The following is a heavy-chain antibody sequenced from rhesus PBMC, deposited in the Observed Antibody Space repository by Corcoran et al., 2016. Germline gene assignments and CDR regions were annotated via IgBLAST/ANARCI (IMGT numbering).Heavy chain of an antibody. CDR1: GFTFSSYG. Sequence: EVQLVETGGGLVQPGGSLRLSCAASGFTFSSYGMSGVRQATGRGREWVSGISYTAGSTYYADSVKGRFTISRDNSKNTLSLQMNSLRAEDTAVYYCARKGCTGNGCYLFDYWGQGVLVTVSS. CDR2: ISYTAGST. J-gene: IGHJ4*01. CDR3: ARKGCTGNGCYLFDY. D-gene: IGHD2-21*01. V-gene: IGHV3S5*01.